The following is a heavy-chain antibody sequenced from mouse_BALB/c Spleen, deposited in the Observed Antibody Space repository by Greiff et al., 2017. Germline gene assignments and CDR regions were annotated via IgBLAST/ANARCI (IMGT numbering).Heavy chain of an antibody. D-gene: IGHD6-1*01. CDR2: IWTGGGT. V-gene: IGHV2-9-2*01. CDR3: VRSPLSRGFAY. Sequence: VQRVESGPGLVAPSQSLSITCTVSGFSLTSYDISWIRQPPGKGLEWLGVIWTGGGTNYNSAFMSRLSISKDNSKSQVFLKMNSLQTDDTAIYYCVRSPLSRGFAYWGQGTLVTVSA. J-gene: IGHJ3*01. CDR1: GFSLTSYD.